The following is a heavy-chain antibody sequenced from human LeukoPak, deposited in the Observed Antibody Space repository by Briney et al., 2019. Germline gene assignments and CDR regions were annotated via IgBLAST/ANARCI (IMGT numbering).Heavy chain of an antibody. CDR2: ISYDGSNK. D-gene: IGHD6-19*01. Sequence: GGSLRLSCAASGFTFSSYAMHWVRQAPGKGLEWVAVISYDGSNKYYADSVKGRFTISRDNSKNTLYLQMNSLRAEDTAVYYCARDLSFPSSRWLGPRYYYYGMDVWGQGTSVTVSS. V-gene: IGHV3-30-3*01. J-gene: IGHJ6*02. CDR1: GFTFSSYA. CDR3: ARDLSFPSSRWLGPRYYYYGMDV.